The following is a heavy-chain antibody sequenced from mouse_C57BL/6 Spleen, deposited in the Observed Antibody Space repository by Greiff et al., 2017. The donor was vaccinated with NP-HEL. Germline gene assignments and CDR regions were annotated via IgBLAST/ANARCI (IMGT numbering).Heavy chain of an antibody. D-gene: IGHD3-2*02. CDR3: AKSLDSSGYYAIDY. CDR2: IYPRSGNT. Sequence: QVQLQQSGAELARPGASVKLSCKASGYTFTSYGISWVKQRPGQGLEWIGEIYPRSGNTYYNEKFKGKATMTADKSSSTAYMELRSLTSEDSAVFFYAKSLDSSGYYAIDYWGQGTTVTVSS. J-gene: IGHJ4*01. V-gene: IGHV1-81*01. CDR1: GYTFTSYG.